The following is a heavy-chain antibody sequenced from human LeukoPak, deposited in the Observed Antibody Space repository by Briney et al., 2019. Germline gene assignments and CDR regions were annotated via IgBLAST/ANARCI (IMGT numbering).Heavy chain of an antibody. V-gene: IGHV4-34*01. CDR3: ARGYSRVYGMDV. CDR1: GGSFSGYY. J-gene: IGHJ6*02. CDR2: INHSGST. Sequence: PSETLSLTCAVYGGSFSGYYWSWIRQPPGKGLEWIGEINHSGSTNYNPSLKSRVTISVDTSKNQFSLKLSSVTAADTAVYYCARGYSRVYGMDVWGQGTTVTVSS. D-gene: IGHD6-13*01.